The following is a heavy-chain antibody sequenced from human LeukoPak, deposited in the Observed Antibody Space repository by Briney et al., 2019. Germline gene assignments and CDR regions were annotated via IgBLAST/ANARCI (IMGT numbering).Heavy chain of an antibody. V-gene: IGHV3-30*02. CDR1: GFTFSSYG. Sequence: GGSLRLSCAASGFTFSSYGMHWVRQAPGKGLEWVAFIRYDGSNKYYADSVKGRFTISRDNAKNTLYLQMNSLRAEDTAVYYCATLGITMVRGVIITSYFDYWGQGTPVTVSS. CDR3: ATLGITMVRGVIITSYFDY. D-gene: IGHD3-10*01. J-gene: IGHJ4*02. CDR2: IRYDGSNK.